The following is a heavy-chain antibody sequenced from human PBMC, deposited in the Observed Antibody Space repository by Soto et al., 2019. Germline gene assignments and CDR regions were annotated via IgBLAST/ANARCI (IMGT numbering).Heavy chain of an antibody. V-gene: IGHV3-30*18. CDR1: GFTFSSYG. J-gene: IGHJ4*02. D-gene: IGHD5-18*01. CDR2: ISYDGSNK. Sequence: QVQLVESGGGVVQPGRSLRLSCAASGFTFSSYGMHWVRQAPGKGLEWVAVISYDGSNKYYADSVKGRFTISRDNSKNPLYRQMNSLRAEDTAVYYCAKLNSYGQDYWGQGTLVTVSS. CDR3: AKLNSYGQDY.